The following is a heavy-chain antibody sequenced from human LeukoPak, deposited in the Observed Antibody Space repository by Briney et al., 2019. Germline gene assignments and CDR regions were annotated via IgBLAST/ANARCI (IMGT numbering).Heavy chain of an antibody. CDR2: VYYTGST. D-gene: IGHD5-24*01. V-gene: IGHV4-39*01. CDR1: GGSISSTSYY. CDR3: ARQLGDGYNLVYWFDP. Sequence: KPSETLSLTCTVSGGSISSTSYYWGWIRQSPGKGLEWIGSVYYTGSTQDNPSFKGRVTISEDTSKNQFSLKLTSVTAEDTAVYYCARQLGDGYNLVYWFDPWGQGTLVTVSS. J-gene: IGHJ5*02.